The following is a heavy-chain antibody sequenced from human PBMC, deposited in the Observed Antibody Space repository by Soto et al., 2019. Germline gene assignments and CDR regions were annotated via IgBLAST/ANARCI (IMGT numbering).Heavy chain of an antibody. J-gene: IGHJ4*02. CDR1: GGSISSGDYY. CDR2: IYYSGST. Sequence: PSETLSLTCTVSGGSISSGDYYWSWIRKPPGKGLEWIGYIYYSGSTYYNPSLKSRVTISVDTFKNQFPPKLSSVTAADTAVYYCARSVLSLYDFRSGYPLAFDYWGQGTLVTVS. D-gene: IGHD3-3*01. CDR3: ARSVLSLYDFRSGYPLAFDY. V-gene: IGHV4-30-4*01.